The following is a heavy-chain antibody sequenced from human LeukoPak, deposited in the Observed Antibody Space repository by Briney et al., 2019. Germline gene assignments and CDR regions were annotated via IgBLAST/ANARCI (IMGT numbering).Heavy chain of an antibody. CDR3: ARGSVDTGMDY. CDR1: GYTFTNFD. V-gene: IGHV1-8*01. CDR2: MNPNSGNT. J-gene: IGHJ4*02. Sequence: ASVKVSCKASGYTFTNFDISWVRQATGQGLEWMGWMNPNSGNTGYAQKFQGRVTMTRSTSISTAYMELSSLRSGDTAVYYCARGSVDTGMDYWGQGTLVTVSS. D-gene: IGHD5-18*01.